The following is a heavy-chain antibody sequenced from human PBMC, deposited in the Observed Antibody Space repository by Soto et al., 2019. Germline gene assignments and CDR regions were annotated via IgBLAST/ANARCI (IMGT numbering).Heavy chain of an antibody. J-gene: IGHJ4*02. CDR2: IDPGNGNT. V-gene: IGHV1-3*01. CDR1: GYSFTSYF. Sequence: ASVKVSCKASGYSFTSYFIHWGREGPGQRLEWTGWIDPGNGNTKYSQNFQGRVTITRDTSASTVYMELSSLRSEDTAMYYCARDLIRVPDHSSSSRGIFDYWGQGTLVTVSS. CDR3: ARDLIRVPDHSSSSRGIFDY. D-gene: IGHD6-6*01.